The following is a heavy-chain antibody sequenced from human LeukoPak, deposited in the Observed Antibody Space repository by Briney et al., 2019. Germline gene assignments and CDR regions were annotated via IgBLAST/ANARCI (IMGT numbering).Heavy chain of an antibody. J-gene: IGHJ4*02. CDR2: ISYDGSNK. D-gene: IGHD3-10*01. Sequence: GGSMRLSCAASGFIFSNYAMHWVRQAPGKGLEWLIFISYDGSNKYYADSVKGRFTISRDNSKNTLYLQMNSLRAEDTAVYYCARDTYGSDYWGQGTLVTVSS. CDR3: ARDTYGSDY. CDR1: GFIFSNYA. V-gene: IGHV3-30*04.